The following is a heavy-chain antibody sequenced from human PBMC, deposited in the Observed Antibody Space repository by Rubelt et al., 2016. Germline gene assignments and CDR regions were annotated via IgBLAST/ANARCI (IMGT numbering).Heavy chain of an antibody. Sequence: GLEWVSYISSSGSTIYYADSVKGRFTISRDNAKHSLYLQMHSLRAEDTAVYYCARGPYDLYCSSTSCYISWFDPWGQGTLVTVSS. J-gene: IGHJ5*02. CDR2: ISSSGSTI. D-gene: IGHD2-2*02. V-gene: IGHV3-11*04. CDR3: ARGPYDLYCSSTSCYISWFDP.